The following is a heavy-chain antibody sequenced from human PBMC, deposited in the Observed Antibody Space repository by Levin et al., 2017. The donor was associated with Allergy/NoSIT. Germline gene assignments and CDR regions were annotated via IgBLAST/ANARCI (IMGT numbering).Heavy chain of an antibody. CDR2: ISYDGSNK. CDR3: ARVGVRGVIISAFDI. Sequence: GESLKISCAASGFTFSSYAMHWVRQAPGKGLEWVAVISYDGSNKYYADSVKGRFTISRDNSKNTLYLQMNSLRAEDTAVYYCARVGVRGVIISAFDIWGQGTMVTVSS. J-gene: IGHJ3*02. D-gene: IGHD3-10*01. V-gene: IGHV3-30-3*01. CDR1: GFTFSSYA.